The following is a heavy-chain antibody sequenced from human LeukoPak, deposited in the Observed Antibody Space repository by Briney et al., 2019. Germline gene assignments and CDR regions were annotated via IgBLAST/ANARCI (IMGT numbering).Heavy chain of an antibody. CDR2: IYYSGST. J-gene: IGHJ4*02. D-gene: IGHD5-18*01. CDR3: ARARRGYSYGPYYFDY. CDR1: GGSISSSSYY. V-gene: IGHV4-39*07. Sequence: PSETLSLTCTVSGGSISSSSYYWGWIRQPPGKGLEWIGSIYYSGSTYYNPSLKSRVTISVDTSKNQFSLKLSSVTAADTAVYYCARARRGYSYGPYYFDYWGQGTLVTVSS.